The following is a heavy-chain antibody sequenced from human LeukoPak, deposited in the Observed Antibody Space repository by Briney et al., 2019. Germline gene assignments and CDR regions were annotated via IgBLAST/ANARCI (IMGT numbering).Heavy chain of an antibody. CDR3: ARFYTIFGVVTPYYFGY. CDR2: IYYSGST. CDR1: GGSISSYY. D-gene: IGHD3-3*01. J-gene: IGHJ4*02. Sequence: PSETLSLTCTVSGGSISSYYWSWIRQPPGKGLEWIGYIYYSGSTNYNPSLKSRVTISVDTSKNQFSLKLSSVTAADTAVYYCARFYTIFGVVTPYYFGYWGQGTLVTVSS. V-gene: IGHV4-59*01.